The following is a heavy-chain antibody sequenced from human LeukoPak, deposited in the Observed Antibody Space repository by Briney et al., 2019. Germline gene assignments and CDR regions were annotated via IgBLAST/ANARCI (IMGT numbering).Heavy chain of an antibody. CDR3: ARGRSFPRPYCSGGSCYPRGNYYYYYMDV. Sequence: SETLSLTCTVSGGSISSSSYYWGWIRQPPGKGLEWIGSIYYSGSTYYNPSLKSRVTISVDTSKNQFSLKLSSVTAADTAVYYCARGRSFPRPYCSGGSCYPRGNYYYYYMDVWGKGTTVTVSS. J-gene: IGHJ6*03. CDR2: IYYSGST. V-gene: IGHV4-39*07. CDR1: GGSISSSSYY. D-gene: IGHD2-15*01.